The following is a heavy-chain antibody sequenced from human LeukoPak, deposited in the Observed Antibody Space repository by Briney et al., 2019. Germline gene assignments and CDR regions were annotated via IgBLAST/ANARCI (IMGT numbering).Heavy chain of an antibody. V-gene: IGHV4-38-2*01. D-gene: IGHD4-17*01. CDR2: IYHSGST. CDR1: GYSISSGYY. CDR3: ARHTNYGATDAFDI. Sequence: SETLSLTCAVSGYSISSGYYWGRIRQPPGKGLEWIGSIYHSGSTYYNPSLKSRVTISVDTSKNQFSLKLSSVTAADTAVYYCARHTNYGATDAFDIWGQGTMVTVSS. J-gene: IGHJ3*02.